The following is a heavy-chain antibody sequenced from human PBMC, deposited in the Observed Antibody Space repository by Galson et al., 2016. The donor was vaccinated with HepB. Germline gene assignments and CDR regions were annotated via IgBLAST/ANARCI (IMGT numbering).Heavy chain of an antibody. CDR3: AGRETTFGGIVAQEGFNF. J-gene: IGHJ3*01. CDR2: INPSDSDA. CDR1: GYRFTNYW. D-gene: IGHD3-16*01. V-gene: IGHV5-51*01. Sequence: QSGAEVKKPGESLKISCKTSGYRFTNYWIAWVRQMPEKGLEWVGIINPSDSDARYSPSFQGRVSFSVDKSIGTAYLHWETLQASDTAMYYCAGRETTFGGIVAQEGFNFWGQGTMVIVSS.